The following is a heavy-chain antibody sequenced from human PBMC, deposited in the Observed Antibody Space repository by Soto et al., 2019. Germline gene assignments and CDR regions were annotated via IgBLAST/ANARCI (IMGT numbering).Heavy chain of an antibody. CDR2: ISFDGSTK. J-gene: IGHJ6*02. V-gene: IGHV3-30-3*01. CDR1: RFTFSNYA. Sequence: QVQLVEFGGGVVQPGRSLRLSCAASRFTFSNYAMHWVRQAPGKGLQWVALISFDGSTKYYADSVKGRFTISRRNSKNTLYLQMNSLRAEDTAVYYCARSPGYCSTTRCYGRDFAMDVWGQGTTVTVSS. D-gene: IGHD2-2*01. CDR3: ARSPGYCSTTRCYGRDFAMDV.